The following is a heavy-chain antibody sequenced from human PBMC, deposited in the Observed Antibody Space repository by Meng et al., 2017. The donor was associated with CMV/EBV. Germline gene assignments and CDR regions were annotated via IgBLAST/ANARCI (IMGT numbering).Heavy chain of an antibody. D-gene: IGHD2-2*02. Sequence: ASSMVSCKASGYTFSSYATNRVRQATGQGLEWMGWLNPNSGNKGYAQKFQGRVTITRNTSISTAYVELSSLRSEDTAVYYCARGGDCSSTSCYMEKWFFPLQQVYGMDVWGQGTTVTVSS. CDR2: LNPNSGNK. J-gene: IGHJ6*02. V-gene: IGHV1-8*03. CDR1: GYTFSSYA. CDR3: ARGGDCSSTSCYMEKWFFPLQQVYGMDV.